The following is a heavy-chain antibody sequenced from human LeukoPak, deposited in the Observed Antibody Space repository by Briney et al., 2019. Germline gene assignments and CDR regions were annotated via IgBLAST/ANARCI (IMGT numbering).Heavy chain of an antibody. D-gene: IGHD2-15*01. V-gene: IGHV5-51*01. CDR2: IYPGGSDT. J-gene: IGHJ5*02. CDR1: GYSFTSYW. CDR3: ARRYCSGGSCYDP. Sequence: GESLKISCKGSGYSFTSYWIGWVRQMPGKGLEWMGIIYPGGSDTRYSPSFQGQVTISADKSISTAYPQWSSLKASDTAMYYCARRYCSGGSCYDPWGQGTLVTVSS.